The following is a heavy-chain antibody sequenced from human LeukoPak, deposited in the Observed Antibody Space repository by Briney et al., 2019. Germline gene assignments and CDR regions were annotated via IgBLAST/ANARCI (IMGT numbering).Heavy chain of an antibody. V-gene: IGHV3-23*01. J-gene: IGHJ4*02. Sequence: QAGGSLRLSCAVSGFTFRSYAIYWVRQAPGKGLEWVSCIRGSGSHTYDADSVKGRFTISRDNSKNTVFLQMDSLRAEDTAVYYCAKTTAGYSSGRYPGWPIDYWGQGTLVTVSS. CDR3: AKTTAGYSSGRYPGWPIDY. CDR2: IRGSGSHT. CDR1: GFTFRSYA. D-gene: IGHD6-19*01.